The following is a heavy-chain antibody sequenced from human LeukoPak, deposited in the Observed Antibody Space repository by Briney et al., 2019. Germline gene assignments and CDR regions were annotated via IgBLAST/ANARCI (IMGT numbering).Heavy chain of an antibody. CDR3: ARNTRHLY. CDR2: ISTSGSPI. D-gene: IGHD5-18*01. Sequence: QPGGSLRLSWAASGFTFSNNEMNWVRQAPGKGLEWVSFISTSGSPIYYADSVKGRFTISRDNAKNSLYLQMNSLRAEDTAVYYCARNTRHLYWGQGTLVTVSS. V-gene: IGHV3-48*03. CDR1: GFTFSNNE. J-gene: IGHJ4*02.